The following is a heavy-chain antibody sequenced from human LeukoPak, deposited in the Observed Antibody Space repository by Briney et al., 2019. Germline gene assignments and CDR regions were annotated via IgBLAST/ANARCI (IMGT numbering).Heavy chain of an antibody. V-gene: IGHV3-23*01. CDR2: IAGGSGMT. D-gene: IGHD1-7*01. J-gene: IGHJ6*03. CDR1: GFTFSSYA. CDR3: AKGTTGYYYCMHV. Sequence: PPGGSVRLSCAASGFTFSSYAMHWVRQAPGKGLEWVSGIAGGSGMTWYADSVKGRFTISRDNSRNTLSLQTNSLRADDTAVYYCAKGTTGYYYCMHVWGKETTVTVSS.